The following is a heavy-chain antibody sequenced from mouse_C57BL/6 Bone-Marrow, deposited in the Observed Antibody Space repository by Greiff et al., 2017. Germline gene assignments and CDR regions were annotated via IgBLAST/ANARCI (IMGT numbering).Heavy chain of an antibody. J-gene: IGHJ4*01. D-gene: IGHD3-1*01. Sequence: VQLQQSGAELVRPGASVKLSCTASGFNIKDYYMHWVKQRPEQGLEWIGRIDPEDGDTEYAPKFQGKATMTADTSSNTAYLQLSSLTSEDTAVYYCTTKGPGWNYAMDYRGQGTSGTVSS. CDR1: GFNIKDYY. V-gene: IGHV14-1*01. CDR3: TTKGPGWNYAMDY. CDR2: IDPEDGDT.